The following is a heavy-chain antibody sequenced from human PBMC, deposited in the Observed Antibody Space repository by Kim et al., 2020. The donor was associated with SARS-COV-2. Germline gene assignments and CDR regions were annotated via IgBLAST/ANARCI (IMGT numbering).Heavy chain of an antibody. Sequence: VKGRFTISRDNSKNTLYLQMNSLRAEDTAVYYCAKDTLWFAGGYYYGMDVWGQGTTVTVSS. D-gene: IGHD3-10*01. V-gene: IGHV3-30*02. J-gene: IGHJ6*02. CDR3: AKDTLWFAGGYYYGMDV.